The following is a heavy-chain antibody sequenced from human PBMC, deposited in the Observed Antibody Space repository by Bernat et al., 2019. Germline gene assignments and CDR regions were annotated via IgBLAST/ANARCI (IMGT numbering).Heavy chain of an antibody. D-gene: IGHD3-10*01. J-gene: IGHJ6*02. CDR3: ARGHYSTSGSYTVSFYFYGMDV. Sequence: QVQLQQWGAGLLKPSETLSLTCAVYDGSFSGSYWSWIRQPPGKGLEWIGEIYHSGRINYNPSLKSRATISAETSKIQFSLRLSSVTDADTAVYYCARGHYSTSGSYTVSFYFYGMDVWGQGTTVTVSS. V-gene: IGHV4-34*01. CDR1: DGSFSGSY. CDR2: IYHSGRI.